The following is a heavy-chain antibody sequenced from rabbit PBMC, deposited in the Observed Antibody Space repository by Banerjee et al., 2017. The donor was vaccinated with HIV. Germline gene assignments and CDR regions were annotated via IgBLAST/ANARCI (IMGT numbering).Heavy chain of an antibody. J-gene: IGHJ4*01. D-gene: IGHD4-1*01. CDR3: VRVVAGVYFNL. V-gene: IGHV1S7*01. Sequence: HLVESGGGLVTLGGSLKLSCKASGFDFSSYGVSWVRQAPGKGLEWIGYIDPVFGSTFYADWVNGRFTISSHNAQNTLYLQLNSLTAADTATYFCVRVVAGVYFNLWGQGTLVTV. CDR2: IDPVFGST. CDR1: GFDFSSYG.